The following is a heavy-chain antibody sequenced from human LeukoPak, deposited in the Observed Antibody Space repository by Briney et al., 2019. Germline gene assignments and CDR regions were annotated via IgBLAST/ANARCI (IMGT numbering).Heavy chain of an antibody. J-gene: IGHJ4*02. D-gene: IGHD4-17*01. CDR2: IITILGIA. CDR3: ARGNKAVTTPFDY. CDR1: GGTFSSYA. V-gene: IGHV1-69*04. Sequence: SVKVSCKASGGTFSSYAISWVRQAPGQGLEWMGRIITILGIANYAQKFQGRVTITADKSTSTAYMELSSLRSEDTAVYYCARGNKAVTTPFDYWGQGTLVTVSS.